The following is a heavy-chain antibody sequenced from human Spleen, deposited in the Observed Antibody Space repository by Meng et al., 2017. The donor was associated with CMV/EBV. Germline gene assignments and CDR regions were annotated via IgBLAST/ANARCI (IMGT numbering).Heavy chain of an antibody. J-gene: IGHJ4*02. CDR1: EVTFSDYY. D-gene: IGHD2-15*01. V-gene: IGHV3-11*04. CDR3: ASNGGLAGRLLYY. CDR2: ISSSGSTI. Sequence: AASEVTFSDYYMSWIRQAPGKGLEWVSYISSSGSTIYYADSVKGRFTLSRDNAKNSLYLQMNSLRAEDTAVYYCASNGGLAGRLLYYWGQGTLVTVSS.